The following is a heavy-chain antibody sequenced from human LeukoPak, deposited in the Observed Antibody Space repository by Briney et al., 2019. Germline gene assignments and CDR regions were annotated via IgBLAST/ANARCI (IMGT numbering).Heavy chain of an antibody. V-gene: IGHV7-4-1*02. Sequence: ASVKVSCKASGYTFTRNAMNWVRQAPGQGLECMGWINTNTGNPTYAQGFTGRFVFSLDTSVSTAYLQISSLKAEDTAVYYCARTSLGYCRSTSCLHFDPWGQGTLVTVSS. CDR3: ARTSLGYCRSTSCLHFDP. CDR1: GYTFTRNA. CDR2: INTNTGNP. J-gene: IGHJ5*02. D-gene: IGHD2-2*01.